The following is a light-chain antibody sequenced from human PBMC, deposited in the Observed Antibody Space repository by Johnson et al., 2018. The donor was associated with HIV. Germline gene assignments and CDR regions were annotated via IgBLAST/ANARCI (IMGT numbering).Light chain of an antibody. Sequence: QAVLTQPPSVSAAPGQKVTISCSGSSSNIGNNFVSWYQQLPGTAPKLLIYENNKRPSGIPDRFSGSKSGTSATLGITGLQTGDEADYYCGAWDIGLRTAFFRTGTKVTVL. CDR3: GAWDIGLRTAF. V-gene: IGLV1-51*02. J-gene: IGLJ1*01. CDR1: SSNIGNNF. CDR2: ENN.